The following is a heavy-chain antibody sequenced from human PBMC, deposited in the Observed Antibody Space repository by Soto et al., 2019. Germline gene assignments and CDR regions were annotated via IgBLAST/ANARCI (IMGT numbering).Heavy chain of an antibody. V-gene: IGHV4-34*01. D-gene: IGHD3-3*01. CDR3: ARAAYYDFWSGYYAVAAYYGMDV. Sequence: QVQLQQWGAGLLKPSETLSLTCAVYGGSFSGYYWSWIRQPPGKGLEWIGEINHSGSTNYNPSPKSRVTISVDTSKNQFSLRLSSVTAADTAVYYCARAAYYDFWSGYYAVAAYYGMDVWGQGTTVTVSS. J-gene: IGHJ6*02. CDR2: INHSGST. CDR1: GGSFSGYY.